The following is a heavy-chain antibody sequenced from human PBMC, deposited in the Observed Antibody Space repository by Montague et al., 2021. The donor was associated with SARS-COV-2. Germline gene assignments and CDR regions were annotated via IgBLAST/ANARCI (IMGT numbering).Heavy chain of an antibody. CDR2: INHSGST. V-gene: IGHV4-34*01. Sequence: SETLSLTCAVYGGSLSGYYWNWIRQPPGKGMEWMGEINHSGSTNYNQSLKSRVTMSVDTYKNKFSLKLSSVTAADTAVYYCARGARQGYGFRLGSFDYWGQGTLVTVSS. CDR1: GGSLSGYY. D-gene: IGHD3-10*01. CDR3: ARGARQGYGFRLGSFDY. J-gene: IGHJ4*02.